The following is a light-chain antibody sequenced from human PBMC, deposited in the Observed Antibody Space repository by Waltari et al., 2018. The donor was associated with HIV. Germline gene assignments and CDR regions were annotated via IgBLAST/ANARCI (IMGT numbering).Light chain of an antibody. Sequence: QSALTQPRSVSGSPGQSVTISCTGTSSDVGAYNYVSWYQQHPGKAPKLMIYDANKRPSGVPDRFSGSKSGNTASLNISGLQAEDESDYYCCSYAGIWGVFGTGTKVTVL. J-gene: IGLJ1*01. CDR3: CSYAGIWGV. CDR2: DAN. V-gene: IGLV2-11*01. CDR1: SSDVGAYNY.